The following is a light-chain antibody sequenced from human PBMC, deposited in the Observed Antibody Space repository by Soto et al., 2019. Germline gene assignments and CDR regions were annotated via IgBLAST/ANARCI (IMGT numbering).Light chain of an antibody. CDR2: EAS. Sequence: DIQMTQSPCLLSASVGDTVTITCRASQTISGWLAWYQQKPGKAPKLLILEASTLERGVPSRFSGSESGTTFTLTITSLQADDVATYYCLQYNGYYRTFGQGTKVDIK. CDR3: LQYNGYYRT. CDR1: QTISGW. V-gene: IGKV1-5*01. J-gene: IGKJ1*01.